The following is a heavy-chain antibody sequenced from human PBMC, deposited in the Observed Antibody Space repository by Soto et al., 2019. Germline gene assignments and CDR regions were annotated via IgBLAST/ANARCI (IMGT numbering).Heavy chain of an antibody. J-gene: IGHJ4*01. Sequence: QVQLQVWGAGLLKPSETLSLTCAVYGASLSGYYWSWIRQPPGKGLEWIGEINHSGSTNYNPSLKGRVTISVDTSKNQFSLKVSSVTAADTAVYYCARRVVPAAIGYWDQGALVTVSS. V-gene: IGHV4-34*01. CDR1: GASLSGYY. CDR2: INHSGST. CDR3: ARRVVPAAIGY. D-gene: IGHD2-2*02.